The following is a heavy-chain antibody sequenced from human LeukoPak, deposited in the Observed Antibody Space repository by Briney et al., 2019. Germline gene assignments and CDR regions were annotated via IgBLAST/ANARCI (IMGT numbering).Heavy chain of an antibody. CDR1: GYTFTSYA. J-gene: IGHJ4*02. V-gene: IGHV1-3*01. CDR2: INAGNGNT. CDR3: ARAGYYDSSGYYDY. D-gene: IGHD3-22*01. Sequence: ASVKVSCTASGYTFTSYAMHWVRQAPGQRLEWMGWINAGNGNTKYSQKFQGRVTMTRDTSTSTVYMELSSLRSEDTAVYYCARAGYYDSSGYYDYWGQGTLVTVSS.